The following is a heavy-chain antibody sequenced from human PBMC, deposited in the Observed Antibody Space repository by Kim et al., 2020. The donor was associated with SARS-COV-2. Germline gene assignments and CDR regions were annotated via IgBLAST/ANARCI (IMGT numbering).Heavy chain of an antibody. CDR1: GFTFSSYA. CDR3: ASPPSGSYLYYFDY. V-gene: IGHV3-30-3*01. D-gene: IGHD1-26*01. J-gene: IGHJ4*02. CDR2: ISYDGSNK. Sequence: GGSLRLSCAASGFTFSSYAMHWVRQAPGKGLEWVAVISYDGSNKYYADSVKGRFTISRDNSKNTLYLQMNSLRAEDTAVYYCASPPSGSYLYYFDYWGQGTLVTVSS.